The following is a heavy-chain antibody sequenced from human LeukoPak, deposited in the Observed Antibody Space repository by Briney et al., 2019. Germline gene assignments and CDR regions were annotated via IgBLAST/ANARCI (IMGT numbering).Heavy chain of an antibody. CDR1: GFTFSSYG. J-gene: IGHJ4*02. Sequence: GRSLRLSCAASGFTFSSYGMHWVRQAPGKGLEWVAVIWYDGSNQFYADSVKGRFTISRENSQNTVYLHMNSLGGEDTAVYYCAKGSYSSSSGGTDYWGQGSLVTVSS. CDR3: AKGSYSSSSGGTDY. D-gene: IGHD6-6*01. V-gene: IGHV3-33*06. CDR2: IWYDGSNQ.